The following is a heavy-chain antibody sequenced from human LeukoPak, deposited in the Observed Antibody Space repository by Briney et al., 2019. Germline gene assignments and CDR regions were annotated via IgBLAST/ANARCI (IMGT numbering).Heavy chain of an antibody. D-gene: IGHD1-26*01. V-gene: IGHV4-59*08. Sequence: SETLSLTCTVSGGSISSYYWSWIRQPPGKGLEWIGYIYYSGSTNYNPSLKSRVTISVDTSKNQFSLKPTSVTAADTAVYYCARQWELRGWFDPWGQGTLVTVSS. CDR3: ARQWELRGWFDP. CDR2: IYYSGST. J-gene: IGHJ5*02. CDR1: GGSISSYY.